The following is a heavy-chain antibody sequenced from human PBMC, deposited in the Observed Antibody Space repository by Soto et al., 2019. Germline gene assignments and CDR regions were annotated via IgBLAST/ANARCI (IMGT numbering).Heavy chain of an antibody. Sequence: PSETLSLTCTVSGASINGFYWSWIRKSARKGLEWIGRIYATGTTDYNPSLKSRVMMSVDTSKKQFSLKLRSVTAADTAVYYCVRDGTKTLRDWFDPWGQGISVTVSS. D-gene: IGHD1-1*01. V-gene: IGHV4-4*07. CDR3: VRDGTKTLRDWFDP. J-gene: IGHJ5*02. CDR1: GASINGFY. CDR2: IYATGTT.